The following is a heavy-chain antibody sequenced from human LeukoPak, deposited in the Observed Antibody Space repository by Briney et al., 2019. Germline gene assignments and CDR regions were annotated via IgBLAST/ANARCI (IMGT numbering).Heavy chain of an antibody. V-gene: IGHV4-34*01. CDR1: GGSFSGYY. J-gene: IGHJ4*02. CDR3: ARRGRGYSYGSDY. Sequence: PSETLSLTCAVYGGSFSGYYWSWIRQPPGKGLEWIGEINHSGSTNYNPSLKSRVTISVDTSKNQFSLKLSSVTAADTAVYYCARRGRGYSYGSDYWGQGTLVTVSS. D-gene: IGHD5-18*01. CDR2: INHSGST.